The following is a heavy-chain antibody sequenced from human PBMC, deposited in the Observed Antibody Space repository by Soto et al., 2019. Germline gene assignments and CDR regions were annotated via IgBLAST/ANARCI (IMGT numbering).Heavy chain of an antibody. V-gene: IGHV4-34*01. D-gene: IGHD3-22*01. CDR2: INHSGGT. J-gene: IGHJ4*02. Sequence: QVQLQQWGAGLLKPSETLSLTCAVYGGSFSGYYWSWIRQPPGKGLEWIGEINHSGGTNYNPSLKSRVTISVDTSKNQFSLKLSSVTAADTAVYYCASSRSADYDSYYFDYWGQGTLVTVSS. CDR1: GGSFSGYY. CDR3: ASSRSADYDSYYFDY.